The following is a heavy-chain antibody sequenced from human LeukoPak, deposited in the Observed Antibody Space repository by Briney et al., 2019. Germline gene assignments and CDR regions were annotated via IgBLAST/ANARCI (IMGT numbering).Heavy chain of an antibody. CDR2: IMPLFGKA. J-gene: IGHJ5*02. Sequence: ASVKVSCKTSGCTFNNSATSWVRQAPGQGLEWLGGIMPLFGKAGYAQKFQGRVTITKDESTSTVYMELTSLTSEDTAVYYCARHVHANYGSGWFAPSGQRTPVSVSS. V-gene: IGHV1-69*05. D-gene: IGHD4/OR15-4a*01. CDR3: ARHVHANYGSGWFAP. CDR1: GCTFNNSA.